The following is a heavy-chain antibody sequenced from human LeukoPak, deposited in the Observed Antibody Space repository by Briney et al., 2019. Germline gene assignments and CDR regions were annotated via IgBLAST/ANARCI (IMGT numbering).Heavy chain of an antibody. CDR3: ARTVAVAGTPFDY. CDR2: ISSSSSCI. CDR1: GFTFSTYS. J-gene: IGHJ4*02. D-gene: IGHD6-19*01. V-gene: IGHV3-21*01. Sequence: PGGSLRLSCAASGFTFSTYSMNWVRQAPGKGLEWVSSISSSSSCIYYADSVKGRFTISRDNAKNSLYLQMSSLRAEDTAVYYCARTVAVAGTPFDYWGQGTLVTVSS.